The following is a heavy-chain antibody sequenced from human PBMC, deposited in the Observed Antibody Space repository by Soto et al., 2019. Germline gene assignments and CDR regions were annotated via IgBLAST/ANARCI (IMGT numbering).Heavy chain of an antibody. J-gene: IGHJ3*02. CDR2: IYPGDSDT. CDR1: GYSFTSYW. Sequence: PGESLKISCKGSGYSFTSYWIGWVRQMPGKGLEWMGIIYPGDSDTRYSPSFQGQVTISADKSISTAYLQWSSLKASDTAMYYCVRARYYGSGSHPLDAFDIWGQGTMVTVSS. CDR3: VRARYYGSGSHPLDAFDI. V-gene: IGHV5-51*01. D-gene: IGHD3-10*01.